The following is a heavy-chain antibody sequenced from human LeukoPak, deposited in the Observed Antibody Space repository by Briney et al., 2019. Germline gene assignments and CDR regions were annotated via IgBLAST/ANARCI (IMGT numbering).Heavy chain of an antibody. J-gene: IGHJ3*02. CDR2: IIPIFGTA. CDR3: ARDRWEPYDAFDI. Sequence: ASVKVSCKASGGTFSSYAISWVRQAPGQGLEWVGGIIPIFGTANYAQKFQGRVTITADESTSTAYMELSSLRSEDTAVYYCARDRWEPYDAFDIWGQGTMVTVSS. D-gene: IGHD4-23*01. CDR1: GGTFSSYA. V-gene: IGHV1-69*13.